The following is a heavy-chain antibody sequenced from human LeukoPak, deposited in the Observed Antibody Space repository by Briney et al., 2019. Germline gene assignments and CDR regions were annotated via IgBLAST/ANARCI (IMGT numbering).Heavy chain of an antibody. J-gene: IGHJ4*02. V-gene: IGHV4-34*01. D-gene: IGHD5-18*01. CDR2: INHSGST. CDR3: ARKPWIQLWSFFDY. Sequence: SETLSLTCAVYGGSFSGYYWSWIRQPPGKGLEWIGEINHSGSTNYNSSLKSRVTISVDTSKNQFSLKLSSATAADTAVYYCARKPWIQLWSFFDYWGQGTLVTVSS. CDR1: GGSFSGYY.